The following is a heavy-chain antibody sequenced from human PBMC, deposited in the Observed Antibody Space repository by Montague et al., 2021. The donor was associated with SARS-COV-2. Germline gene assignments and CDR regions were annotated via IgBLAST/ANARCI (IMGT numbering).Heavy chain of an antibody. CDR2: IHYSGST. CDR3: ARQPTLEYCGGDCYLDAFDI. Sequence: TLSLTCTVSGGSISSGGYYWSWIRQHPGRGLEWIGYIHYSGSTYYNPSFKSRVTISVGTSKNQLSLRLSAVTAADTAVYYCARQPTLEYCGGDCYLDAFDIWGQGTLVTVSS. V-gene: IGHV4-31*03. D-gene: IGHD2-21*02. CDR1: GGSISSGGYY. J-gene: IGHJ3*02.